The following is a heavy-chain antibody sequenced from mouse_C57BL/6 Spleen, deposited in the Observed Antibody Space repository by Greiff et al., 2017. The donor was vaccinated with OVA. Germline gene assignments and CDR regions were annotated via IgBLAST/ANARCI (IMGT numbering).Heavy chain of an antibody. V-gene: IGHV1-15*01. J-gene: IGHJ2*01. CDR1: GYTFTDYE. CDR3: TRRGITTVVALDY. D-gene: IGHD1-1*01. Sequence: QVQLQQSGAELVRPGASVTLSCKASGYTFTDYEMHWVKQTPVHGLEWIGAIDPETGGTAYNQKFKGKAILTADKSSSTAYMELRSLTSEDSAVYYCTRRGITTVVALDYWGQGTTLTVSS. CDR2: IDPETGGT.